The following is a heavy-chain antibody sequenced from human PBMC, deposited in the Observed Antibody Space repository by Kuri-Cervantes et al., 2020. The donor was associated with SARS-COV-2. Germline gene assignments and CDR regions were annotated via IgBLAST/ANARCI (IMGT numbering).Heavy chain of an antibody. CDR2: ISYDGSNK. Sequence: GGSLRLSCAGSGFIFSNYWRSWVRQAPGKGLEWVAVISYDGSNKYYADSVRGRFTMSRDNSKNTLFLQMNSLRADDTAIYYCAKDLVGCWGSSRCYRPAYYYMDVWGKGTTVTVSS. V-gene: IGHV3-30*18. D-gene: IGHD2-2*02. CDR3: AKDLVGCWGSSRCYRPAYYYMDV. J-gene: IGHJ6*03. CDR1: GFIFSNYW.